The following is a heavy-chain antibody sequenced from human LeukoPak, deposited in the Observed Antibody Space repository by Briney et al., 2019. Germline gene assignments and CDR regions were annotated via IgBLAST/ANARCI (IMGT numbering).Heavy chain of an antibody. D-gene: IGHD1-26*01. CDR2: IYYSGST. CDR3: ARGYEQWEGYFDY. Sequence: SETLSLTCTVSSGSISSYYWSWIRQPPGKGLEWIGYIYYSGSTNYNPSLKSRVTISVDTSKNQFSLKLSSVTAADTAVYYCARGYEQWEGYFDYWGQGTLVTVSS. J-gene: IGHJ4*02. V-gene: IGHV4-59*01. CDR1: SGSISSYY.